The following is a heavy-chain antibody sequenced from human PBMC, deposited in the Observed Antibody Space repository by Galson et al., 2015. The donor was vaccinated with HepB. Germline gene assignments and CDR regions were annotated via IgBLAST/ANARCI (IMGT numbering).Heavy chain of an antibody. Sequence: SLRLSCAASGFTFSSYWMHWVRQAPGKGLEWVARIKSKTDGGTTDYAAPVKGRFTISRDDSKNTLYLQMNSLKTEDTAVYYCTTGRTHARDYWGQGTLVTVSS. CDR2: IKSKTDGGTT. V-gene: IGHV3-15*01. D-gene: IGHD1-7*01. CDR3: TTGRTHARDY. J-gene: IGHJ4*02. CDR1: GFTFSSYW.